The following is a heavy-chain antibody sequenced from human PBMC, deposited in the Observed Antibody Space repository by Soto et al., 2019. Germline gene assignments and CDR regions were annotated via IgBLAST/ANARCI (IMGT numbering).Heavy chain of an antibody. CDR1: CYTFASCD. CDR3: ERDPPRRYSNRQGLDY. D-gene: IGHD5-18*01. CDR2: ISGYNGNT. Sequence: ASVKVSCKASCYTFASCDITWVRQSPEQGLEWMGWISGYNGNTNYAQNLQGRVTMTTDTSTSTAYMEMRSLRSDDTAVYYCERDPPRRYSNRQGLDYWAQGTLVPVSS. J-gene: IGHJ4*02. V-gene: IGHV1-18*04.